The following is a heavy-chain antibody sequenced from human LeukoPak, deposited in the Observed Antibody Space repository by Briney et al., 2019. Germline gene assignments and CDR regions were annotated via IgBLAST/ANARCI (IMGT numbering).Heavy chain of an antibody. V-gene: IGHV4-34*01. Sequence: SETLSLTCAVYGGSFSGYYWSWIRQPPGKGLEWIGEINHSGSTNYNPSLMSRVTISVDTSKNQFSLKLSSVTAADTAVYYCARGGGYSCGLYVGYYYYYMDVWGKGTTVTVSS. CDR3: ARGGGYSCGLYVGYYYYYMDV. CDR1: GGSFSGYY. D-gene: IGHD5-18*01. J-gene: IGHJ6*03. CDR2: INHSGST.